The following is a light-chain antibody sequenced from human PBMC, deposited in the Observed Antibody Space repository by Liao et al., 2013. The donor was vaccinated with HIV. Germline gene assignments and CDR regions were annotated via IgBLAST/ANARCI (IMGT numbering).Light chain of an antibody. CDR2: YDN. V-gene: IGLV3-21*04. J-gene: IGLJ3*02. CDR3: QVWDTSSDHVV. Sequence: SHVLTQPPSVSVAPGATATITCGGDNIGGRSVHWYQHKAGQAPHLVISYDNDRPSGIPARFSGSNSGNTATLTISRVEAGDEADYYCQVWDTSSDHVVFGGGTKLTVL. CDR1: NIGGRS.